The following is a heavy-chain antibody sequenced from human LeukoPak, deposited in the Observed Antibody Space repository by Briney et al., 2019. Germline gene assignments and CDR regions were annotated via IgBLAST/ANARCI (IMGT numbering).Heavy chain of an antibody. Sequence: PSETLSLTCAVYGGSFSGYYWSWIRQPPGKGLEWIGSFFYSGSTYYNPSLKSRVTISVDTSKNQFSLKLSSVTAADTAVYYCARLGRVGATHCYWGQGTLVTVSS. J-gene: IGHJ4*02. CDR2: FFYSGST. CDR1: GGSFSGYY. D-gene: IGHD1-26*01. V-gene: IGHV4-34*12. CDR3: ARLGRVGATHCY.